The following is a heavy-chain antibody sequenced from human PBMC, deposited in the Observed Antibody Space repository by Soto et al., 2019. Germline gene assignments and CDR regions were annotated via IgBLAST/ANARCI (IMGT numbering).Heavy chain of an antibody. CDR3: ATLLRGYSGYDALDY. CDR1: GCSISSGGYY. CDR2: IYYSGST. J-gene: IGHJ4*02. Sequence: LSLTCTFSGCSISSGGYYWSWIRQHPGKGLEWIGYIYYSGSTYYNPYLKSRVTISVDTSKNQFSLKLSSVTAADTAVYYCATLLRGYSGYDALDYWGQGTLVTVSS. V-gene: IGHV4-31*03. D-gene: IGHD5-12*01.